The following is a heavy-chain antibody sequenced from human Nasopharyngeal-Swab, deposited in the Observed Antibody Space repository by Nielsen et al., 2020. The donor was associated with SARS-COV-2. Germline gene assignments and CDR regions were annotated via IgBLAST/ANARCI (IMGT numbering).Heavy chain of an antibody. J-gene: IGHJ6*02. CDR3: GRGACSITTCYENVDV. Sequence: ETLSLTCTVAGGSISMYCWSWIRQLPGKGREWIGCVDSRGSTNYKPSLKSRVTISVDTSKNQFSLNLSAVTAADTAVYYCGRGACSITTCYENVDVWGQGTTVTVSS. CDR2: VDSRGST. D-gene: IGHD2-2*01. CDR1: GGSISMYC. V-gene: IGHV4-59*12.